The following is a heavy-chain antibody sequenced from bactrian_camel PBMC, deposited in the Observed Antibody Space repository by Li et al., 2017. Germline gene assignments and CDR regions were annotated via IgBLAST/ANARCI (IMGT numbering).Heavy chain of an antibody. V-gene: IGHV3S1*01. J-gene: IGHJ4*01. CDR1: GFTFSTYW. Sequence: QLVESGGGLVQPGGSLRLSCAASGFTFSTYWMYWVRQAPGKGLEWVSAIGTRDGTMYADSVKGRFTISRDNAKNTLYLRMNSLKTEDTAMYYCTKTGIYTYYASSWGQGTQVTV. CDR2: IGTRDGT. D-gene: IGHD4*01. CDR3: TKTGIYTYYASS.